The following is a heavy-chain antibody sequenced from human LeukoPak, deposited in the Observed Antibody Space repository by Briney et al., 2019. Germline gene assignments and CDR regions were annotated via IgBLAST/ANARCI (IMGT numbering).Heavy chain of an antibody. CDR2: ISYDGSNK. D-gene: IGHD3-10*01. CDR1: GFTFSSYG. Sequence: PGRSLRLSCAASGFTFSSYGMHWVRQAPGKGLEWVAVISYDGSNKYYADSVKGRFTISRDNSKNTLYLQMNSLRAEDTAVYYCAKKGGRGPYRGYFDYWGQGTLVTVSS. V-gene: IGHV3-30*18. J-gene: IGHJ4*02. CDR3: AKKGGRGPYRGYFDY.